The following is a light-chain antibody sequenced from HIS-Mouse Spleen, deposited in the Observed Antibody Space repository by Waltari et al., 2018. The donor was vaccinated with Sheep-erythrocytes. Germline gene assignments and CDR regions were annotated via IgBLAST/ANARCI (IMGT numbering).Light chain of an antibody. V-gene: IGKV3-20*01. CDR2: GAP. J-gene: IGKJ1*01. Sequence: EIVLTQSPGTLSLSPGERATLSCRASQSVSSSYLAWYQQKPGQAPRLPIYGAPSRATGIPDRFSGSGSGTDFTLTISRLEPEDFAVYYCQQYGSSLRTFGQGTKVEIK. CDR1: QSVSSSY. CDR3: QQYGSSLRT.